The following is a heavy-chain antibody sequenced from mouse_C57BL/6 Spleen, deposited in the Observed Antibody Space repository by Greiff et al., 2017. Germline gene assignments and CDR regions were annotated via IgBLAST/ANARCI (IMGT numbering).Heavy chain of an antibody. J-gene: IGHJ4*01. CDR2: IYPGSGNT. CDR3: ARGGYGSSFYYAMDY. D-gene: IGHD1-1*01. Sequence: VKLVESGAELVRPGASVKLSCKASGYTFTDYYINWVKQRPGQGLEWIARIYPGSGNTYYNEKFKGKATLTAEKSSSTAYMQLSSLTSEDSAVYFGARGGYGSSFYYAMDYWGQGTSVTVSS. CDR1: GYTFTDYY. V-gene: IGHV1-76*01.